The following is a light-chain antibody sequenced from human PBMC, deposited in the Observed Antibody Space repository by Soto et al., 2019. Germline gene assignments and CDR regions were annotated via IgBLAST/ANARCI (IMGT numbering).Light chain of an antibody. Sequence: QSVLTQPASVSGSPGQSITISCTGTSSDVGSYNLVSWYQQHPGKAPKLMIYEGSKRPSGVSNRFSGSKSGNTASLTISGLQAEDEADYYCCSYEGSGTFVFGTGTKVTAL. CDR2: EGS. CDR1: SSDVGSYNL. V-gene: IGLV2-23*03. J-gene: IGLJ1*01. CDR3: CSYEGSGTFV.